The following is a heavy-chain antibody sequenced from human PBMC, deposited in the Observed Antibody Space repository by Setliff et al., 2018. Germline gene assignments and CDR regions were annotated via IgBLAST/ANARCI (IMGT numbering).Heavy chain of an antibody. J-gene: IGHJ4*02. CDR1: GYNFINYW. CDR3: AREHVSGHSEY. D-gene: IGHD1-26*01. CDR2: IYPSDSDI. Sequence: PGESLKISCKGSGYNFINYWIGWVRQMPGKGLEWMGIIYPSDSDIRYSPSFQGQVTFSSDKSINTAYLHLSSPKASDTAMYYCAREHVSGHSEYWGQGTLVTVSS. V-gene: IGHV5-51*01.